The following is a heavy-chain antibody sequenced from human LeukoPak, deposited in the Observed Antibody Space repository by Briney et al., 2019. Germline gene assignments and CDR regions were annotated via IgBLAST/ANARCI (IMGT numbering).Heavy chain of an antibody. V-gene: IGHV4-30-4*01. J-gene: IGHJ5*02. CDR1: GGSISSGDYY. D-gene: IGHD3-10*01. CDR2: IYDSGST. CDR3: ARDRGFAVLFP. Sequence: PSETLSLTCTVSGGSISSGDYYWSWIRQPPGKGLEWIGYIYDSGSTYYNPSLKSRVTISVDTSKNQISLKLSSVTAADTAVYYCARDRGFAVLFPWGQGTLVTVSS.